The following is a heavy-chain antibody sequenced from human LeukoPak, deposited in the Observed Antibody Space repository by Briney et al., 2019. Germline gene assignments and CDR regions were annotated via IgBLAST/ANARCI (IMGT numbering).Heavy chain of an antibody. CDR1: GFTFNTYA. CDR3: AKTYYYDSSGYSHYLAYDY. D-gene: IGHD3-22*01. CDR2: ISGCGAFT. J-gene: IGHJ4*02. Sequence: PGGSLRLSCAASGFTFNTYAMSWVRQAPGKGLEWVSTISGCGAFTKYADSATGRFTISRDNSRNTLYLQLNSLRAEDTATYYCAKTYYYDSSGYSHYLAYDYWGQGTLVTVSS. V-gene: IGHV3-23*01.